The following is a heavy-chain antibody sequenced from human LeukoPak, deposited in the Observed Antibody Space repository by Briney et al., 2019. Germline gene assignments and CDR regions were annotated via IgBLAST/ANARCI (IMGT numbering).Heavy chain of an antibody. CDR2: INAGNGNT. D-gene: IGHD3-9*01. V-gene: IGHV1-3*01. Sequence: ASVKVSCKASGYTFTSYAMHWVRQAPGQRLEWMGWINAGNGNTKYSQKFQGRVTITRDTSASTAYMELSSLRSEDTAVYYCARAATYYDILTGYYNWFDPWGQGTLVTVSS. J-gene: IGHJ5*02. CDR1: GYTFTSYA. CDR3: ARAATYYDILTGYYNWFDP.